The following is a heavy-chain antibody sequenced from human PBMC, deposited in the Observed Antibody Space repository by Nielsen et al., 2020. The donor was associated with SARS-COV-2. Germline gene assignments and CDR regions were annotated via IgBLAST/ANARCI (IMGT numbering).Heavy chain of an antibody. CDR3: ARVKGTHGGSYLEV. CDR1: VCSFSSYA. D-gene: IGHD2-15*01. J-gene: IGHJ6*02. Sequence: SSVPVSFKASVCSFSSYAISWVRPAPGQGLEWLGRIIPLLDMADKRQQLQGRVTIPADKSTNTAYMELSSLSYEDTAVYYCARVKGTHGGSYLEVWGQGTAVTVSS. CDR2: IIPLLDMA. V-gene: IGHV1-69*04.